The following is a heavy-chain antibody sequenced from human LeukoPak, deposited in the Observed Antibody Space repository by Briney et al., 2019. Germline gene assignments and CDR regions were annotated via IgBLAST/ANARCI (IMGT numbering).Heavy chain of an antibody. CDR2: VYYTGST. V-gene: IGHV4-39*07. D-gene: IGHD6-13*01. J-gene: IGHJ4*02. Sequence: PSETLSLTCTVSGGSISSYYWGWIRQPPGKGLEWIGCVYYTGSTYYNPSLKSRVTISLDTSKNQFSLRVSSVTAADTAVYYCAARAAAAHTGDYWSQGTLVTVSS. CDR3: AARAAAAHTGDY. CDR1: GGSISSYY.